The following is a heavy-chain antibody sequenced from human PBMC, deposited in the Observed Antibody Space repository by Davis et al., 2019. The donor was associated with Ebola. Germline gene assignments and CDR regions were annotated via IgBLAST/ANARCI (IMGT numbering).Heavy chain of an antibody. Sequence: ASVKVSCKASGYTFTGYYMHWVRQAPGQGLEWMGRINPNSGGTNYAQNVQGRVTMTTDTSTSTAYMEVGILRSDDTAVYYCARGRYDSSGLIYWGQGTLVTVSS. CDR2: INPNSGGT. CDR1: GYTFTGYY. V-gene: IGHV1-2*06. J-gene: IGHJ4*02. D-gene: IGHD3-22*01. CDR3: ARGRYDSSGLIY.